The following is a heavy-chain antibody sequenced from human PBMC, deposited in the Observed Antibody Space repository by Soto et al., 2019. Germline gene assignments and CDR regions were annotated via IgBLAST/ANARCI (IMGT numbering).Heavy chain of an antibody. V-gene: IGHV4-59*01. D-gene: IGHD3-3*01. CDR1: GGSISSYY. CDR2: IYYSGST. J-gene: IGHJ3*02. CDR3: ARVTIFGVVVKAPDAFDI. Sequence: PSETLSLTCTVAGGSISSYYWSWIRQKPGKGLEWIGYIYYSGSTNYNPSLKSRVTISVDTSKNQFSLKLSSVTAADTAVYYCARVTIFGVVVKAPDAFDIWGQGTMVTVSS.